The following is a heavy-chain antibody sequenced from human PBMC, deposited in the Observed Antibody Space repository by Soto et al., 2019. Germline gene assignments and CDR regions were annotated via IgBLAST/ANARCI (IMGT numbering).Heavy chain of an antibody. CDR2: ISGSGGST. CDR3: AKDQADIVVVPAAMRVVYYYYYGMDV. V-gene: IGHV3-23*01. Sequence: EVQLLESGGGLVQPGGSLRLSCAASGFTFSSYAMSWVRQAPGKGLEWVSAISGSGGSTYHADSVKGRFTISRDNSKNTLYLQMNSLRAEDTAVYYCAKDQADIVVVPAAMRVVYYYYYGMDVWGQGTTVTVSS. J-gene: IGHJ6*02. CDR1: GFTFSSYA. D-gene: IGHD2-2*01.